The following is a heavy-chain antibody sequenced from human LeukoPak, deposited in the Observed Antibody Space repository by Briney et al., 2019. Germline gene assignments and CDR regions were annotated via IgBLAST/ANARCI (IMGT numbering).Heavy chain of an antibody. D-gene: IGHD2-15*01. J-gene: IGHJ4*02. Sequence: GGSLRLSCAASGFTFSSYGMSWVRQAPGKGLEWVSAISGSGGSTYYADSVKGRFTISRDNAKNSLYLQMNSLRAEDTAVYYCARGVVVFDYWGQGTLVTVSS. CDR3: ARGVVVFDY. CDR1: GFTFSSYG. V-gene: IGHV3-23*01. CDR2: ISGSGGST.